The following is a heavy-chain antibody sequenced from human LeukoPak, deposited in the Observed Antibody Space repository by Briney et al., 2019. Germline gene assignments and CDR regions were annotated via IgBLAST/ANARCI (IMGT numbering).Heavy chain of an antibody. V-gene: IGHV4-39*01. CDR2: IYDSGST. D-gene: IGHD3-9*01. CDR1: GGSIRSSYYY. J-gene: IGHJ5*02. Sequence: SETLSLTCTVSGGSIRSSYYYWGWIRQPPGKGLEWIGSIYDSGSTYYNPSLKSRVTISVDTSKNQFSLKLNSVTAADTAVYFCARHFESVSWFDPWGQGTLVTVSS. CDR3: ARHFESVSWFDP.